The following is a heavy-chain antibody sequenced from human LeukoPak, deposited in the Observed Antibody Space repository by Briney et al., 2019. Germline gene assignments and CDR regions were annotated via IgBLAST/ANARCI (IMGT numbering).Heavy chain of an antibody. Sequence: SETLSLTCTVSGGSISSYYWSWIRQPPGKGLEWIGYIYYSGSTNYNPSLKSRVTISVDTSKNQFSLKLSSVTAADTAVYYCARDTIAAATSPAYWGQGTLVTVSS. CDR3: ARDTIAAATSPAY. V-gene: IGHV4-59*01. D-gene: IGHD6-13*01. J-gene: IGHJ4*02. CDR1: GGSISSYY. CDR2: IYYSGST.